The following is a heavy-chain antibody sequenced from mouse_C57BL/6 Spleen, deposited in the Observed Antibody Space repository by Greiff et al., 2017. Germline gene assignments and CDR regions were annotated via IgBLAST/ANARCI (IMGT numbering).Heavy chain of an antibody. V-gene: IGHV1-61*01. Sequence: QVQLQQPGAGLVKPGSSVKLSCTASGYTFTSYGMAWVRQSPGQGLEWIGNIYPSDSDTHYNHKFKDKSTFTLDKSSSTAYMQLSRVTSEDSAVYDCAVGDYAVDYWGQGTSLTVSS. CDR2: IYPSDSDT. CDR3: AVGDYAVDY. CDR1: GYTFTSYG. J-gene: IGHJ2*02. D-gene: IGHD2-4*01.